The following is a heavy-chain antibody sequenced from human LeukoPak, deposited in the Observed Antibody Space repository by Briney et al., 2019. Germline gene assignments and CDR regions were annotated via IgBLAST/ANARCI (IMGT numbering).Heavy chain of an antibody. CDR3: AAADYYDSSGYYPYAFHI. CDR2: IVVGSGNT. CDR1: GFTFTRSA. J-gene: IGHJ3*02. D-gene: IGHD3-22*01. V-gene: IGHV1-58*02. Sequence: TSVKVSCKASGFTFTRSAMRWVRQARGQRLEWIGWIVVGSGNTNYAQTFQERVTITRDMSTSTAYMELSSLRSEDTAVYYCAAADYYDSSGYYPYAFHIWGQGTMVAVSS.